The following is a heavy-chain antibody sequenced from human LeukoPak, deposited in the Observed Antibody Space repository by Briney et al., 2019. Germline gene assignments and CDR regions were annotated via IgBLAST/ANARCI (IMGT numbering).Heavy chain of an antibody. D-gene: IGHD2-2*01. CDR3: AKATYSTSPGYYFDY. V-gene: IGHV3-21*04. CDR1: GFTFSSYS. Sequence: PGGSLRLSCAASGFTFSSYSMNWVRQAPGKGLEWVSSISSSSSYIYYADSVKGRFTISRDNAKNSLYLQMNSLRAEDTAFYYCAKATYSTSPGYYFDYWGQGNLVTVSS. CDR2: ISSSSSYI. J-gene: IGHJ4*02.